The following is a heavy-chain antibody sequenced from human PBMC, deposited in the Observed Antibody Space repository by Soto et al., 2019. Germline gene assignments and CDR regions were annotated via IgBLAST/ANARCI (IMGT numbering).Heavy chain of an antibody. CDR3: ADSWLPTSY. CDR2: ISPDGRTT. D-gene: IGHD3-10*01. J-gene: IGHJ4*02. V-gene: IGHV3-74*01. CDR1: GFSFSHYW. Sequence: RGSLGLSCAASGFSFSHYWMHWVRQAPGKGLVWVSRISPDGRTTTYADSVKGRFTISRDNAKSTLYLQMNSLTVEDGAVYYCADSWLPTSYWGPGTLVTVSS.